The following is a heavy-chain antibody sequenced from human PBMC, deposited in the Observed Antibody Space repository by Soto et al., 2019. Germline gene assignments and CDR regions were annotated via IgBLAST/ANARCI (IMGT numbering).Heavy chain of an antibody. J-gene: IGHJ4*02. D-gene: IGHD6-6*01. CDR2: ISADNGNT. Sequence: ASVKVSCKASAYTFSNYGITWVRQAPGLGLEWMGWISADNGNTNYAENLQGRVTMTTDTFTSTAYMELRSLSSDDTAVYYCARVTSSSSFIDEMYYWGQRTLVTVSS. V-gene: IGHV1-18*01. CDR1: AYTFSNYG. CDR3: ARVTSSSSFIDEMYY.